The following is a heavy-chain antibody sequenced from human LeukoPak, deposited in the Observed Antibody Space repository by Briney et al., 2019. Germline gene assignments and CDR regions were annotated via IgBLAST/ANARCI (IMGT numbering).Heavy chain of an antibody. D-gene: IGHD6-13*01. CDR3: AKVEAAAGNPDY. V-gene: IGHV3-48*01. CDR2: ISYTNII. Sequence: GGSLRLSYAASGFTFSTYSMNWVRQAPGKGLEWVSYISYTNIIYYADSVKGRFTVSRDNSKNTLYLQMNSLRAEDTAVYYCAKVEAAAGNPDYWGQGTLVTVSS. J-gene: IGHJ4*02. CDR1: GFTFSTYS.